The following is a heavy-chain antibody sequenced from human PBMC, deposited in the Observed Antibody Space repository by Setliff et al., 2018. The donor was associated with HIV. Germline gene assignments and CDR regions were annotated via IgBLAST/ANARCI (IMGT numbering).Heavy chain of an antibody. J-gene: IGHJ5*02. CDR3: ARYTPKVDWFDP. V-gene: IGHV4-38-2*01. D-gene: IGHD2-2*02. Sequence: SETLSLTCAVSGFSISSGHYWGWIRQPPGKGLEWIAIIHYNGRTYYDPSLKSRVTIFVDTSKTQFYLKLRSVTASDTAVYYCARYTPKVDWFDPWGQGTLVTVSS. CDR1: GFSISSGHY. CDR2: IHYNGRT.